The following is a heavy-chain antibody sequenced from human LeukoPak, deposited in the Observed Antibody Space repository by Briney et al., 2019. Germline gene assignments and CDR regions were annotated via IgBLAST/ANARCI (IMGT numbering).Heavy chain of an antibody. D-gene: IGHD3-10*01. CDR2: IHHSGST. CDR1: GGPISSNNW. CDR3: ARVTHYYSSGSWYYFDY. J-gene: IGHJ4*02. Sequence: SGTLSLTCAVYGGPISSNNWWSWVRQPPGKGLEWIGEIHHSGSTNYNPSLKSRLIISVDKSKNQSSLILSSVTAADTAVYYCARVTHYYSSGSWYYFDYWGQGTLVTVSS. V-gene: IGHV4-4*02.